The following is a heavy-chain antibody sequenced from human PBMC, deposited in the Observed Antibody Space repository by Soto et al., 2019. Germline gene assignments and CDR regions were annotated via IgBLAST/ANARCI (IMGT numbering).Heavy chain of an antibody. Sequence: QITLKESGPTLVKPTQTLTLTCTFSGFSLNTGGLGVGWIRQPPGKALEWLALIYWDDDKRYSPSLKSRLTIPKDTSTHHVVLTMTNMDPVDTATYYCAHSRCGGDCLQSYSSHYYYGMDVWGQGTTVTVSS. D-gene: IGHD2-21*02. CDR2: IYWDDDK. CDR3: AHSRCGGDCLQSYSSHYYYGMDV. CDR1: GFSLNTGGLG. V-gene: IGHV2-5*02. J-gene: IGHJ6*02.